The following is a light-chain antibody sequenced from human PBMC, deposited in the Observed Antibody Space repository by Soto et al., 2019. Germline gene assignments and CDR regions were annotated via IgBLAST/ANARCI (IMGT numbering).Light chain of an antibody. J-gene: IGLJ1*01. CDR2: DFG. V-gene: IGLV2-14*03. CDR3: SSYTSSMTNV. Sequence: QSALTQPASVSGSPGQSITISCTGTSSDVGGYNSVSWYQHHPAKAPKLILYDFGDRPSGVSYRFSGSKSGNTASLAISGLQAADEADYFCSSYTSSMTNVFGSGTKVPVL. CDR1: SSDVGGYNS.